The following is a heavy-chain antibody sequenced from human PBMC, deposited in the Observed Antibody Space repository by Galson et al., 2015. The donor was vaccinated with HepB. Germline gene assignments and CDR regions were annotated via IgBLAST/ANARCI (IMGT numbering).Heavy chain of an antibody. D-gene: IGHD5-12*01. CDR3: ARAIRMVATFYYYGMDV. V-gene: IGHV3-33*01. CDR2: IWYDGSNK. J-gene: IGHJ6*02. Sequence: SLRLSCAASGFTFSSDGMHWVRQAPGKGLEWVAVIWYDGSNKYYADYVKGRFTISRDNSKNTLYLQMNSLRAEDTAVYYCARAIRMVATFYYYGMDVWGQGTTVTVSS. CDR1: GFTFSSDG.